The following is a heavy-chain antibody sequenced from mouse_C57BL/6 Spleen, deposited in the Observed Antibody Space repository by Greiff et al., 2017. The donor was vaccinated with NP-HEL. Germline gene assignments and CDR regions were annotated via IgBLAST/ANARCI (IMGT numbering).Heavy chain of an antibody. J-gene: IGHJ2*01. Sequence: QVQLQQSGAELARPGASVKMSCKASGYTFTSYTMHWVKQRPGQGLEWIGYINPSSGYTKYNQKFKDKATFTADTSSNTAYMQLSSLPTEDSAIYYCARSEVLRYFDYWGQGTTLTVSS. CDR3: ARSEVLRYFDY. CDR1: GYTFTSYT. V-gene: IGHV1-4*01. D-gene: IGHD1-1*01. CDR2: INPSSGYT.